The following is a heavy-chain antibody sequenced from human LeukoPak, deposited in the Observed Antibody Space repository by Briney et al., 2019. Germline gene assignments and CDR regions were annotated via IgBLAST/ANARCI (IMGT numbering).Heavy chain of an antibody. D-gene: IGHD3-10*01. J-gene: IGHJ6*02. CDR1: GGSISSSSYS. Sequence: PSETLSLTCTVSGGSISSSSYSWGWIRQPPGKGLEWIGSIYYSGSTYYNPSLKGRVTISVDTSKNQFSLKLSSVTAADTAVYYCARGRVNTMVRGVPPMRHPYGMDVWGQGTTVTVSS. CDR2: IYYSGST. V-gene: IGHV4-39*01. CDR3: ARGRVNTMVRGVPPMRHPYGMDV.